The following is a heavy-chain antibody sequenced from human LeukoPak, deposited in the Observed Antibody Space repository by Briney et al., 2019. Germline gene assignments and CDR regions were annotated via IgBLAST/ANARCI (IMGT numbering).Heavy chain of an antibody. J-gene: IGHJ4*02. D-gene: IGHD1-20*01. CDR3: ASVTGTTRAYFDY. CDR2: IYYSGST. CDR1: GGSISSYY. Sequence: SETLSLTCTVSGGSISSYYWRWVRQPPGKGLEWIGYIYYSGSTNYNPSLNSRVTISVDTSKNQFSLKLSSVTAADTAVYYCASVTGTTRAYFDYWGQGTLVTVSS. V-gene: IGHV4-59*01.